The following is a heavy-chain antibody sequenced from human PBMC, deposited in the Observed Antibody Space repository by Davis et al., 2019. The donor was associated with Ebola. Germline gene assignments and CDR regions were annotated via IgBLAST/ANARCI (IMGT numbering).Heavy chain of an antibody. V-gene: IGHV3-21*01. CDR1: GFTFSSYS. CDR2: ISSSSSYI. D-gene: IGHD6-6*01. CDR3: ARGYSSSYLFDY. J-gene: IGHJ4*02. Sequence: PGGSLRLSCAASGFTFSSYSMNWVRQAPGKGLEWVSSISSSSSYIYYADSVKGRFTISRDNAKNSLYLQMNSLRSEDTAVYYCARGYSSSYLFDYWGQGTLVTVSS.